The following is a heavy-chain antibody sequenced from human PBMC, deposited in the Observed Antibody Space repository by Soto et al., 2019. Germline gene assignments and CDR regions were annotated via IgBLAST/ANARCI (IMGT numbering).Heavy chain of an antibody. CDR2: ISSSSSTI. J-gene: IGHJ4*02. CDR1: GFTFSSYS. CDR3: ARGYDILTGLCDY. D-gene: IGHD3-9*01. Sequence: EVQLVESGGGLVQPGGSLRLSCAASGFTFSSYSMNWVRQAPGKGLEWVSYISSSSSTIHYADSVKGRFTISRDNAKNSLYLEMNSLRAEDTAVYYCARGYDILTGLCDYWGQGTLVTVSS. V-gene: IGHV3-48*01.